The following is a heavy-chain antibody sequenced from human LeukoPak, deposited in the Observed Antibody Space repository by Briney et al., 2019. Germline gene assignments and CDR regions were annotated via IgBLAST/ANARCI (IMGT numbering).Heavy chain of an antibody. V-gene: IGHV3-23*01. D-gene: IGHD2-2*01. Sequence: AGGSLRLSCAAFGFTFSSYAMSWVRQAPGKGLEWVSAISGSGGSTYYADSVKGRFTISRDNSKNTLYLQMNSLRAEDTAVYYCAKEQYCSSTSCFALLDAFDIWGQGTMVTVSS. CDR3: AKEQYCSSTSCFALLDAFDI. CDR2: ISGSGGST. J-gene: IGHJ3*02. CDR1: GFTFSSYA.